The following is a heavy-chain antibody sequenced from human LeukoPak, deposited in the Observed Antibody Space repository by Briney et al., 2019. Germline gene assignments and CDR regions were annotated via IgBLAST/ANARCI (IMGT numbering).Heavy chain of an antibody. J-gene: IGHJ4*02. V-gene: IGHV3-33*01. Sequence: PGRSLRLSCAASGFTFSSYGMHWVRQAPGKGLEWVAVIWYDGSNKYYADSVKGRFTISRDNSKNTLYLQMNSLRAEDTAVYYCARARMWIQLWLLWYWGQGTLVTVSS. D-gene: IGHD5-18*01. CDR3: ARARMWIQLWLLWY. CDR2: IWYDGSNK. CDR1: GFTFSSYG.